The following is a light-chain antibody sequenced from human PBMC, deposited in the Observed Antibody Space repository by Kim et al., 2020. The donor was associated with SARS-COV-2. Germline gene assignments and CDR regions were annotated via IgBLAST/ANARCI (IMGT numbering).Light chain of an antibody. CDR2: QDS. CDR3: QAWDSSTVV. CDR1: KLGDKY. V-gene: IGLV3-1*01. Sequence: VSPGQTASITCSGDKLGDKYACWYQQKPGQSPVLVIYQDSKRPSGIPDRFSGSNSGNTATLTISGTQAMDEADYYCQAWDSSTVVFGGGTQLTVL. J-gene: IGLJ2*01.